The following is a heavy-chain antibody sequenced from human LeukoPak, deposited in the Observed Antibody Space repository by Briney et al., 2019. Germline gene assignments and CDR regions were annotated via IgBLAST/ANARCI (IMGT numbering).Heavy chain of an antibody. CDR1: GGTFSSYA. J-gene: IGHJ3*02. V-gene: IGHV1-69*13. CDR3: ARWFGELTPAFDI. D-gene: IGHD3-10*01. CDR2: IIPIFGTA. Sequence: ASVEVSCKASGGTFSSYAISWVRQAPGQGLEWMGGIIPIFGTANYAQKFQGRVTITADESTSTAYMELSSLRSEDTAVYYCARWFGELTPAFDIWGQGTMVTVSS.